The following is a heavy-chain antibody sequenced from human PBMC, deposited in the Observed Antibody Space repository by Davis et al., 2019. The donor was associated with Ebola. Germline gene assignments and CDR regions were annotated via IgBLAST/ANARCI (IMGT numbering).Heavy chain of an antibody. CDR3: ARGLRFLEWLSPFYY. D-gene: IGHD3-3*01. CDR1: GGSISSSSYY. CDR2: INHSGST. J-gene: IGHJ4*02. Sequence: MPSETLSLTCTVSGGSISSSSYYWGWIRQPPGKGLEWIGEINHSGSTNYNPSLKSRVTISVDTSKNQFSLKLRSVTAADTAVYYCARGLRFLEWLSPFYYWGQGTLVTVSS. V-gene: IGHV4-39*07.